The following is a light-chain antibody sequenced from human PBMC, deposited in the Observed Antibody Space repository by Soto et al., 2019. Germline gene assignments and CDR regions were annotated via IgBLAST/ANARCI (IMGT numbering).Light chain of an antibody. CDR2: VNSDGSH. Sequence: QSVLTQSPSASASLGASVKLTCTLSSGHSSYAIAWHQQQPEKGPRYLMKVNSDGSHSKGDGIPDRFSGSSSGDERYLTISSLQSDDEADYYCQTWGTGINWVFGGGTKLTVL. CDR3: QTWGTGINWV. V-gene: IGLV4-69*01. CDR1: SGHSSYA. J-gene: IGLJ3*02.